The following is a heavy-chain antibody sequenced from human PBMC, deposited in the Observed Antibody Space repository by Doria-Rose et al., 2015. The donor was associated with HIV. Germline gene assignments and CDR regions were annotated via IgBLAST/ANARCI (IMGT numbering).Heavy chain of an antibody. V-gene: IGHV2-26*01. CDR3: ARIKSSRWYHKYYFDS. CDR2: ILSDDER. Sequence: QITLKESGPVLVKPTETLTLTCTVSGVSLSSPGMGVSWIRQPPGKALEWLANILSDDERSYKTSLKSRLTICRGTAKSQVVLTMTDMDLVDTATYYCARIKSSRWYHKYYFDSWGQGTMVIVSA. CDR1: GVSLSSPGMG. J-gene: IGHJ4*02. D-gene: IGHD6-13*01.